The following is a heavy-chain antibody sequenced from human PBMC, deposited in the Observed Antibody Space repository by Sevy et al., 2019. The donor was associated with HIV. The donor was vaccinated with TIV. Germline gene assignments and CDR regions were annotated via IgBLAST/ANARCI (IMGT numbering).Heavy chain of an antibody. CDR2: ISGSGTQI. CDR3: GNDFIGGAADH. CDR1: GFTFASYD. V-gene: IGHV3-23*01. J-gene: IGHJ1*01. Sequence: GGSLRLSCAASGFTFASYDLIWFRHSPGKGLEWVTTISGSGTQINYADSVKGRFTISRDNSKHMVFLQMNTLSVDYTAIYYCGNDFIGGAADHWGQGTQVTVSS. D-gene: IGHD1-26*01.